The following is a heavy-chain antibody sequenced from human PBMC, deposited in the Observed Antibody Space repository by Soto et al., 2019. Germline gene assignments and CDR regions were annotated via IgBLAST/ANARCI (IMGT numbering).Heavy chain of an antibody. D-gene: IGHD2-15*01. J-gene: IGHJ4*02. Sequence: HVQLVESGGAVVQPGRSLRLSCAASGFTFSSYDMHWVRQAPGKGLEWVAVISYDGSNKYYADSVKGRFTISRDNYKNTLYLQMNSLRTEDTAVYYCATKIVAATSDYWGQGTLVTVSS. CDR3: ATKIVAATSDY. CDR2: ISYDGSNK. V-gene: IGHV3-30*03. CDR1: GFTFSSYD.